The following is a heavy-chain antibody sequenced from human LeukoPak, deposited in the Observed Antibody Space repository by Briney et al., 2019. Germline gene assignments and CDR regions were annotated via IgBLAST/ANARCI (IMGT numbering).Heavy chain of an antibody. V-gene: IGHV3-7*01. Sequence: TGGSLRLSCAASGFTFGNYWMNWVRQAPGKGLQWVANIQEAGSEKYYVDSVKGRFTISRDNAKNSLYLQMNSLRAEDTAVYHCARGRKDCSAGNCYSDYWGQGTLVTVSS. J-gene: IGHJ4*02. CDR1: GFTFGNYW. D-gene: IGHD2-15*01. CDR3: ARGRKDCSAGNCYSDY. CDR2: IQEAGSEK.